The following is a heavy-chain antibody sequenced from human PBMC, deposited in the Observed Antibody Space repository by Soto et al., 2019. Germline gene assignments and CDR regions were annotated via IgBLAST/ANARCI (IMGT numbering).Heavy chain of an antibody. CDR3: ARDRSSGYYNYPFDY. V-gene: IGHV1-69*13. J-gene: IGHJ4*02. Sequence: ASVKVSCKASGGTFSSYAISWVRQAPGQGLEWMGGIIPIFGTANYAQKFQGRVTITADESTSTAYMELSSLRSEDTAVYYCARDRSSGYYNYPFDYWGQGTLSTVSS. CDR1: GGTFSSYA. CDR2: IIPIFGTA. D-gene: IGHD3-22*01.